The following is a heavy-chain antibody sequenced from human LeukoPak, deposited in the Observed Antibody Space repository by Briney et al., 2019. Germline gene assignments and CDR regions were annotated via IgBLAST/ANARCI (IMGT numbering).Heavy chain of an antibody. J-gene: IGHJ4*02. D-gene: IGHD5-18*01. CDR2: IIPIFGTA. CDR3: AREDTATFDC. CDR1: GGTFSSYA. V-gene: IGHV1-69*13. Sequence: ASVKVSCKASGGTFSSYAISWVRQAPGQGLEWMGGIIPIFGTANYAQKFQGRVTITADESTSTAYMELSSLRSEDTAVYYCAREDTATFDCWGQGTLVTVSS.